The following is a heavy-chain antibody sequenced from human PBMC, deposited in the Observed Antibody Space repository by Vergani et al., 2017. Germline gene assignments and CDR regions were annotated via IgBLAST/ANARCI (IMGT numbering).Heavy chain of an antibody. CDR3: AREGTGYYIDY. D-gene: IGHD3/OR15-3a*01. Sequence: QVQLVQSGAEVKKPGASVKVSCKASGYTFTSYGISWVRQAPGQGLEWMGWISAYNGNTNYAQKFQGRVTITADESTSTAYMELSSLRSEDTAVYYCAREGTGYYIDYWGQGTLVTVSS. CDR1: GYTFTSYG. V-gene: IGHV1-18*01. CDR2: ISAYNGNT. J-gene: IGHJ4*02.